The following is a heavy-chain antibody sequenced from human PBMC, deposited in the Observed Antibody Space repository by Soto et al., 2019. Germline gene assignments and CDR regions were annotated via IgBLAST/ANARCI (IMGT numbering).Heavy chain of an antibody. CDR2: ISGSGGST. Sequence: GGSLRLSCAASGFTFSSYAMSWVRQAPGKGLEWVSAISGSGGSTYYADSVKGRFTISRDNSKNTLYLQMNSLRAEDTAVYYCAKTDGTPGIAVAGAFDIWGQGTMVTVSS. D-gene: IGHD6-19*01. CDR3: AKTDGTPGIAVAGAFDI. V-gene: IGHV3-23*01. J-gene: IGHJ3*02. CDR1: GFTFSSYA.